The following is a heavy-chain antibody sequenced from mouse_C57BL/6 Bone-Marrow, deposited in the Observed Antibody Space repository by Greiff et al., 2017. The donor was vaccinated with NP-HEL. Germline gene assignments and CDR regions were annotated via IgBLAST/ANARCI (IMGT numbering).Heavy chain of an antibody. CDR3: ARVHYDYDTGFDY. D-gene: IGHD2-4*01. CDR2: ISDGGSYT. CDR1: GFTFSSYA. Sequence: EVQLVESGGGLVKPGGSLKLSCAASGFTFSSYAMSWVRQTPEKRLEWVATISDGGSYTYYPDNVKGRFTISRDNAKNNLYLQMSHLKSEDTAMYYCARVHYDYDTGFDYWGQGTTLTVSS. V-gene: IGHV5-4*01. J-gene: IGHJ2*01.